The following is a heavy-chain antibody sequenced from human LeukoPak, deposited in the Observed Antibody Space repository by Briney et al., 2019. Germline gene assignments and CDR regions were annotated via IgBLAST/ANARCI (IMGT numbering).Heavy chain of an antibody. CDR3: AKLPTGIAAAGYYFDY. D-gene: IGHD6-13*01. Sequence: GGSLRLSCAASGFTFSSHAMSWVRQAPGKGLEWVSAISGSGGSTYYADSVKGRFTISRDNSKNTLYLQMNSLRAEDTAVYYCAKLPTGIAAAGYYFDYWGQGTLVTVSS. J-gene: IGHJ4*02. CDR2: ISGSGGST. CDR1: GFTFSSHA. V-gene: IGHV3-23*01.